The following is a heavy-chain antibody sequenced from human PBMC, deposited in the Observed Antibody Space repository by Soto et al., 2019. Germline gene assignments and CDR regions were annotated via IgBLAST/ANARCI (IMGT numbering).Heavy chain of an antibody. Sequence: SGTLSLTCTVSGGSISSSSYYWCWIRQPPGQGLEWIGNIYYSGNTNYNPSLKSRVTISVDTSKNQFSLKLSSVTAADTAVYYCARGLYNSSSYFDNWGQGTLVNVSS. J-gene: IGHJ4*02. D-gene: IGHD6-6*01. CDR1: GGSISSSSYY. CDR2: IYYSGNT. CDR3: ARGLYNSSSYFDN. V-gene: IGHV4-39*07.